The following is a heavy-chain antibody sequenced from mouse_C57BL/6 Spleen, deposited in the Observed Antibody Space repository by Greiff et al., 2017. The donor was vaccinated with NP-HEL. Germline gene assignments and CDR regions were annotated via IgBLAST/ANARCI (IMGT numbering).Heavy chain of an antibody. Sequence: QVQLQQPGAELVKPGASVKLSCKASGYTFTSYWMQWVKQRPGQGLEWIGEIDPSDSYTNYNQKFKGKATLTVDTSSSTAYMQLSSLTSEDSAVDYCARTDYYGSSLDYWGQGTTLTVSS. V-gene: IGHV1-50*01. J-gene: IGHJ2*01. CDR3: ARTDYYGSSLDY. CDR2: IDPSDSYT. D-gene: IGHD1-1*01. CDR1: GYTFTSYW.